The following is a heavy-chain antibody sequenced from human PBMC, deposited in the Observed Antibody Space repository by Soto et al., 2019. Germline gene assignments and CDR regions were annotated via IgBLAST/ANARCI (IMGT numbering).Heavy chain of an antibody. D-gene: IGHD2-15*01. CDR3: AKGEGYCSGSSCYYYYGMDV. Sequence: EVQLLESGGGLVQPGGSLRLSCAASGFTFSSYAMSWVRQAPGEGLEWVSVISGSGDNTYYADSVKGRFSISRDNSENTLYLPMNSLRAEDTAIYYCAKGEGYCSGSSCYYYYGMDVWGQGTTVTVSS. J-gene: IGHJ6*02. CDR2: ISGSGDNT. CDR1: GFTFSSYA. V-gene: IGHV3-23*01.